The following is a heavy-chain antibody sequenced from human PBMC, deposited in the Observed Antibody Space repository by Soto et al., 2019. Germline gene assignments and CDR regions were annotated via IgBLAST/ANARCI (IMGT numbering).Heavy chain of an antibody. D-gene: IGHD2-2*01. J-gene: IGHJ4*02. Sequence: GGSLRLSCLGSGFTFINYAMHGVRKASGKGLEWVAGIDYNEINQYYIDPVKGRFTISRDQSKNTLYLQMNSLRAEDTAVYYCARDFCPVPTCYDLWGQRVLVTVSS. V-gene: IGHV3-33*01. CDR3: ARDFCPVPTCYDL. CDR1: GFTFINYA. CDR2: IDYNEINQ.